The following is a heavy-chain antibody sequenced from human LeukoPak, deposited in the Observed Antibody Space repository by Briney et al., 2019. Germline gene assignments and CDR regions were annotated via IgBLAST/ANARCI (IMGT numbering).Heavy chain of an antibody. V-gene: IGHV3-74*01. CDR1: GFTFSSYW. D-gene: IGHD6-19*01. CDR3: ARDREAGKWLPTGY. Sequence: GGSLRLSCAASGFTFSSYWMHWVRQAPGKGLVWVSRINSDGSSTSYADSVKGRFTISRDNAKNTLYLQMNSLIAEDTSVYYCARDREAGKWLPTGYWGQGTLVTVSS. CDR2: INSDGSST. J-gene: IGHJ4*02.